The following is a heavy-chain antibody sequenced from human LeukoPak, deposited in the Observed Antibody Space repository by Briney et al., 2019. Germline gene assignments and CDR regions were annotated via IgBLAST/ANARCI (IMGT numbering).Heavy chain of an antibody. CDR2: IYHSGST. CDR3: ARGGRYYYGFGSPPYFFDN. CDR1: GGSISSGGYY. J-gene: IGHJ4*02. D-gene: IGHD3-10*01. V-gene: IGHV4-30-2*01. Sequence: SETLSLTCTVSGGSISSGGYYWSWIRQPPGKGLEWIGYIYHSGSTYYNPSLKSRVTISVDRSKNQFSLRLISVTAADTALYYCARGGRYYYGFGSPPYFFDNWGQGTLVTVSS.